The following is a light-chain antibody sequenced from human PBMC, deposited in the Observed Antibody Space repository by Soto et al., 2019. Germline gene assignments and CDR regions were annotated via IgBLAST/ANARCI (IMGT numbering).Light chain of an antibody. CDR3: SSYTSSSTLV. CDR2: EVS. V-gene: IGLV2-14*01. Sequence: QSGLTQPASVSGSPGQSITISFTGTSRDVGGYNYVSWYQQHPGKAPKLMIYEVSNRPSGVSNRFSGSKSGNTASLTISGLQAEDEADYYCSSYTSSSTLVFGTGTKVTVL. J-gene: IGLJ1*01. CDR1: SRDVGGYNY.